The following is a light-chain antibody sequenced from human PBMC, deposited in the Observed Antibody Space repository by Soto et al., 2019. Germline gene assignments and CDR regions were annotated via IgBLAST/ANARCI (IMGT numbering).Light chain of an antibody. CDR1: QSVSSN. J-gene: IGKJ2*02. V-gene: IGKV3-15*01. Sequence: EIVMTQSPATLSVSPGERATLSSRASQSVSSNLAWYQQKPGQAPRLLIYGASTRATGIPARFSGSGSGTEFTLTISSLQSEDFAVYYCQQYNNWPRGTFGQGTKLEI. CDR2: GAS. CDR3: QQYNNWPRGT.